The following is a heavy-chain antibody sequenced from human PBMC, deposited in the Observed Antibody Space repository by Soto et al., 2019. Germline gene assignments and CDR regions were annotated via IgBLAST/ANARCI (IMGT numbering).Heavy chain of an antibody. Sequence: SETLSLTCTVSGGSISSGGYYWSWIRQHPGKGLEWIGYIYYSGSTYYNPSLKSRVTISVDTSKNQFSLKLSSVTAADTAVYYCARLDYSTRWFDPWGQGTLVTVSS. D-gene: IGHD4-4*01. CDR2: IYYSGST. V-gene: IGHV4-31*03. CDR3: ARLDYSTRWFDP. CDR1: GGSISSGGYY. J-gene: IGHJ5*02.